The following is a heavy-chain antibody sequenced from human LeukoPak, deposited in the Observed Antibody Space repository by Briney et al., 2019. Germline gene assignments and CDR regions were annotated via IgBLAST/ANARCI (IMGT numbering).Heavy chain of an antibody. CDR3: ARGLYYYDSSGYYFSVWFDP. Sequence: ASVKVSCKASGYTFTSYDINWVRQATGQGLEWMGWMNPNSGNTGYAQKFQGRVTMTRNTSISTAYMELSSLRSEDTAVYYCARGLYYYDSSGYYFSVWFDPWGQGTLVTVSS. CDR2: MNPNSGNT. CDR1: GYTFTSYD. D-gene: IGHD3-22*01. V-gene: IGHV1-8*01. J-gene: IGHJ5*02.